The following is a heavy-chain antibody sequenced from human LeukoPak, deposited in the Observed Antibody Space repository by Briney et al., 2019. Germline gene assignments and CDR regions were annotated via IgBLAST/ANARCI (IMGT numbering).Heavy chain of an antibody. CDR1: GYTFTSYD. Sequence: ASVKVSCKASGYTFTSYDINWVRQATGQGLEWMGWMNPNSGNTGYAQKFQGRVTMTRNTSISTAYMGLSSLRSKDPAVYYCARGGSWLPGDYWGQGTLVTVSS. D-gene: IGHD5-12*01. J-gene: IGHJ4*02. CDR3: ARGGSWLPGDY. V-gene: IGHV1-8*01. CDR2: MNPNSGNT.